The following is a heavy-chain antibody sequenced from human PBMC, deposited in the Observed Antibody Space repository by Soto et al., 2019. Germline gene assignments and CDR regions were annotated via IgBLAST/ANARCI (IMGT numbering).Heavy chain of an antibody. CDR2: ISGSGGST. J-gene: IGHJ6*03. CDR3: ANFEYNSSDDYYYYMDV. Sequence: SLRLSCAASGFTFSSYAMSWVRQAPGKGLEWVSAISGSGGSTYYADSVKGRFTISRDNSKNTLYLQMNSLRAEDTAVYYCANFEYNSSDDYYYYMDVWGKGTTVTVSS. V-gene: IGHV3-23*01. CDR1: GFTFSSYA. D-gene: IGHD6-6*01.